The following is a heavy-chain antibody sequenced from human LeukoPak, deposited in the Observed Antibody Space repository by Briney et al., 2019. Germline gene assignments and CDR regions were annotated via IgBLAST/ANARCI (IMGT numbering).Heavy chain of an antibody. CDR2: IWYDGSNK. D-gene: IGHD3/OR15-3a*01. Sequence: GGSLRLSCAASGFTFSSYGMHWVRQAPGKGLEWVAVIWYDGSNKYYADSVKGRFTISRDNSKNTLSLQLNSLRPEDTALYYCAKHFCTGLDCSLFDSWGQGTLVTVSS. V-gene: IGHV3-33*06. J-gene: IGHJ4*02. CDR3: AKHFCTGLDCSLFDS. CDR1: GFTFSSYG.